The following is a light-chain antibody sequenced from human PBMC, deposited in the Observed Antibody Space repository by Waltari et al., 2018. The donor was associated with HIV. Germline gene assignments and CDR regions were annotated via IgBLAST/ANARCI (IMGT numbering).Light chain of an antibody. V-gene: IGKV3-15*01. CDR2: GAS. Sequence: VLTNSQPPCPGPPGEKPTLSCRASQNIGINLAWYQQKPGQAPRLLIYGASTRATGIPARFSGSGSGTEFTLTISSLQSEDFGVYYCQQYNKWPPWTFGQGTKVDVK. CDR3: QQYNKWPPWT. J-gene: IGKJ1*01. CDR1: QNIGIN.